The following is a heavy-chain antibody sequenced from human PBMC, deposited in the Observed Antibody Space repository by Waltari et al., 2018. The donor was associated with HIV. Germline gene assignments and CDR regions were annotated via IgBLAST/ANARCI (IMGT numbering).Heavy chain of an antibody. CDR1: GSPFTAFY. V-gene: IGHV1-2*06. Sequence: VHLVQSGADFQRPGASVDVSCAASGSPFTAFYTHWVRQAPGQGLQWMGRINGNTGDTNLAPNFQGRVTMTRDTSVNTAYMELRSLNSNDTAIYYCARGEDVSLTSIPPGYRFDFWGVGSAVTVSS. J-gene: IGHJ4*02. D-gene: IGHD2-21*02. CDR3: ARGEDVSLTSIPPGYRFDF. CDR2: INGNTGDT.